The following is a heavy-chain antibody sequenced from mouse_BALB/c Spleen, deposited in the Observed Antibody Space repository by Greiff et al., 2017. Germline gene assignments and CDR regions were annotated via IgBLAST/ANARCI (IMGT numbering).Heavy chain of an antibody. V-gene: IGHV1-15*01. Sequence: QVQLQQSGAELVRPGASVTLSCKASGYTFTDYEMHWVKQTPVHGLEWIGAIDPETGGTAYNQKFKGKATLTADKSSSTAYMELRSLTSEDSAVYYCTREGALLYAMDYWGQGTSVTVSS. D-gene: IGHD2-1*01. CDR2: IDPETGGT. J-gene: IGHJ4*01. CDR3: TREGALLYAMDY. CDR1: GYTFTDYE.